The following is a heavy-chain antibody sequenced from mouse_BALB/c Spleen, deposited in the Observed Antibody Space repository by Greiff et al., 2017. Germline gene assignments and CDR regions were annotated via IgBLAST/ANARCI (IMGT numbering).Heavy chain of an antibody. CDR1: GFTFSDYG. V-gene: IGHV5-15*02. J-gene: IGHJ1*01. CDR3: ARDPGSRGYFDV. Sequence: EVHLVESGGGLVQPGGSRKLSCAASGFTFSDYGMAWVRQAPGKGPEWVAFISNLAYSIYYTDTVTGRFTISRENAKNTLYLEMSSLRSEDTAMYYCARDPGSRGYFDVWGAGTTVTVSS. D-gene: IGHD1-1*01. CDR2: ISNLAYSI.